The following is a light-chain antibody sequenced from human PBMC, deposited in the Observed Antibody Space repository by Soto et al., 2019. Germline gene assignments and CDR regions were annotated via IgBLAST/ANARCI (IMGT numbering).Light chain of an antibody. CDR3: EQYYSTPYT. J-gene: IGKJ2*01. CDR2: WAS. V-gene: IGKV4-1*01. CDR1: QSVLYSSNNKNY. Sequence: DIVMTQSPDSLAVSLGERATINCKSSQSVLYSSNNKNYLAWYQQKPGQSPKLLIYWASTREYGVPDRFSGSGSATDFTLTISSLQAEDVAVYYCEQYYSTPYTFGQGTKLEIK.